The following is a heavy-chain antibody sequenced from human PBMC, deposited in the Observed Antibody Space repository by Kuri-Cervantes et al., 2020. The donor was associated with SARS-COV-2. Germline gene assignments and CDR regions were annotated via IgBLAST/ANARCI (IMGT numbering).Heavy chain of an antibody. V-gene: IGHV3-21*01. CDR1: GFTFSSYS. CDR2: ISSSSSYI. D-gene: IGHD2-2*01. CDR3: ARGYCSSTSCPPYYYYGMDV. J-gene: IGHJ6*02. Sequence: GESLKISCSASGFTFSSYSMNWVRQAPGKGLEWVSSISSSSSYIYYADSVKGRFTISRDNAKNSLYLQMNSLRDEDTAVYYCARGYCSSTSCPPYYYYGMDVRGQGTTVTVSS.